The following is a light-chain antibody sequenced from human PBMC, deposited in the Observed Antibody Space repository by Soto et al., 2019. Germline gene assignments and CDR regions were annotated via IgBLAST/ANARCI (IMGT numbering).Light chain of an antibody. V-gene: IGLV1-44*01. J-gene: IGLJ2*01. CDR3: AAWDDSRKGVL. CDR1: SSNIGGNS. CDR2: SIT. Sequence: QSVLTQPPSASGTPGQRVTISCSGSSSNIGGNSVSWYQHLPGTAPKLLIYSITKRPSGVPDRFSGSKSGTSASLAISGLLSEDEADYFCAAWDDSRKGVLFGGGTKLTVL.